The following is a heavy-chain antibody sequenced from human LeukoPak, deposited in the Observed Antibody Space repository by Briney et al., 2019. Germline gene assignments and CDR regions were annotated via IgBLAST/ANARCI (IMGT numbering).Heavy chain of an antibody. CDR3: ARSGYSYGADAFDI. J-gene: IGHJ3*02. D-gene: IGHD5-18*01. V-gene: IGHV4-59*11. CDR2: IDHTGST. CDR1: GDSISMHY. Sequence: SETLSLTCSVSGDSISMHYWSWIRQPPGKGLEWIGYIDHTGSTNYNPSLNSRVTISRDMSKNHFSLELSSVTAADTAVYYCARSGYSYGADAFDIWGQGTMVTVSS.